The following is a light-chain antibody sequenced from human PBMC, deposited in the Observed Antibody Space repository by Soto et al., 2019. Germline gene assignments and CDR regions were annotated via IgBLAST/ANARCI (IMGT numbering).Light chain of an antibody. CDR2: EVN. Sequence: QSALTQPPSASGSPGQSVTISCTGTSSEVGGYNYVSWYQQHPGKAPKLMIYEVNKRPSGVPDRFSASKSGNTASLTVSGLQAEDEADYYCSSYAGSNILFGTGTKVTVL. CDR3: SSYAGSNIL. J-gene: IGLJ1*01. V-gene: IGLV2-8*01. CDR1: SSEVGGYNY.